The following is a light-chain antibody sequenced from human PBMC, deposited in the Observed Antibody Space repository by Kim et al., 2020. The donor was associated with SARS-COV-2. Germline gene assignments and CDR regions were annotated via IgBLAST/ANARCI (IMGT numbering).Light chain of an antibody. J-gene: IGKJ1*01. CDR2: GAS. CDR1: QSVSSK. V-gene: IGKV3-15*01. CDR3: QQYKNWRT. Sequence: ETVMTQSPAILFVSPGERATLSCRASQSVSSKVAWYQQKPGQAPRLLIYGASTRATGISARFTGSGSGTEFTLTISSLQSEDFGVYYCQQYKNWRTFGQGTKVDIK.